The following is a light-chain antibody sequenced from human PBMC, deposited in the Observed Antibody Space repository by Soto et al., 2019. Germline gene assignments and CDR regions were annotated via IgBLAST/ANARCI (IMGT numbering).Light chain of an antibody. CDR1: SSDVGGYNY. J-gene: IGLJ2*01. CDR2: EVS. Sequence: QSALTQYASVSGSPGQSITISCTGTSSDVGGYNYVSWYQQHPDKAPKLIIFEVSHRPSGVSNRFSGSQSGNTASLTISGLQAEDDADYYCTSYTRSRNLLFGGGTKLTVL. CDR3: TSYTRSRNLL. V-gene: IGLV2-14*01.